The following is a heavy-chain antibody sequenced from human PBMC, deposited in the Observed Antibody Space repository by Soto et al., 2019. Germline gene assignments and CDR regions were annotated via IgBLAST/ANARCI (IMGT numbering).Heavy chain of an antibody. CDR2: ISGSGGST. J-gene: IGHJ4*02. D-gene: IGHD3-16*01. Sequence: EVQLLESGGGLVQPGGSLRLSCAASGFTFSSYAMSWVRQAPGKGLEWVSAISGSGGSTYYADSVKGRFTISRDNSKNTLYMQMNSLSAEDTAVYYCAKDPHQQIYGGRKYYFDYWGQGTLVTVSS. CDR3: AKDPHQQIYGGRKYYFDY. V-gene: IGHV3-23*01. CDR1: GFTFSSYA.